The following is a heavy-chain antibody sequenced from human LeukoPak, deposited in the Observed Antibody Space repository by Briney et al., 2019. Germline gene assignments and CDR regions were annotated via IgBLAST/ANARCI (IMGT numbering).Heavy chain of an antibody. J-gene: IGHJ4*02. V-gene: IGHV3-48*03. CDR2: IRSSGSTI. Sequence: GGSLRLSCAASGFTFSSYEMNWVRQAPGKGLEWVSYIRSSGSTIYYADSVKGRFTISRDNAKNSLYLQMDSLRAEDTAVYYCARESPGATRDYWGQGTLVSVSS. CDR1: GFTFSSYE. CDR3: ARESPGATRDY. D-gene: IGHD1-26*01.